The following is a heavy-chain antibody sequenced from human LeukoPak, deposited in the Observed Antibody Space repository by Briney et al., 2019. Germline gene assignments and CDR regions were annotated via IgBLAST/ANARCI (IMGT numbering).Heavy chain of an antibody. D-gene: IGHD5-24*01. J-gene: IGHJ4*02. V-gene: IGHV3-74*01. CDR1: GFTFSSYW. CDR3: ARDRRDGYEGPIDY. CDR2: IKSDGSST. Sequence: GGSLRLSCAASGFTFSSYWMHWVREAPGKGLVWASRIKSDGSSTSYADSVKGRFTISRDNAKNTLYLQMNSLRAEDTAVYYCARDRRDGYEGPIDYWGQGTLVTVSS.